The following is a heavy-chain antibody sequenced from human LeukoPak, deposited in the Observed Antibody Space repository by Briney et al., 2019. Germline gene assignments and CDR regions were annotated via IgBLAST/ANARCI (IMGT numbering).Heavy chain of an antibody. D-gene: IGHD3-3*01. J-gene: IGHJ4*02. Sequence: GGSLRLSCAASGFTFSSYGMHWVRQAPGKGLEWVAVIWYDGSNKYYAGSVKGRFTISRDNSKNTLYLQMNSLRAEDTAVYYCAKDLRFSYFDYWGQGTLVTVSS. CDR3: AKDLRFSYFDY. CDR1: GFTFSSYG. CDR2: IWYDGSNK. V-gene: IGHV3-33*06.